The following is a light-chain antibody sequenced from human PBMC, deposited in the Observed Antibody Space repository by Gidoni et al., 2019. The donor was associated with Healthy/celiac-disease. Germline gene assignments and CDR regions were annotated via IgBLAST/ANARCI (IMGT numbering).Light chain of an antibody. CDR2: GAS. CDR3: QQYNNWPFT. J-gene: IGKJ4*01. V-gene: IGKV3-15*01. CDR1: QSVSSN. Sequence: EIVMTQSPATLSVSPGERATLSCRASQSVSSNLAWYQQKPGQAPRLLIYGASSGSGTEFTLTISSLQSEDFAVYYCQQYNNWPFTFGGXTKVEIK.